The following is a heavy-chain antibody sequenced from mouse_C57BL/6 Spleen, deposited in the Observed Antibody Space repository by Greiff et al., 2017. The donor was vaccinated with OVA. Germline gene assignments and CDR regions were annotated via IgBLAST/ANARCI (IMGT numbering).Heavy chain of an antibody. Sequence: QVQLQQPGAELVMPGASVKLSCKASGYTFTSYWMHWVKQRPGQGLEWIGEIDPSDSYTNYNQKFKGKSTLTVDKSSSPAYMQLSSLTSEDSAVYYCARGGNYEGFDYWGQGTTLTVSS. CDR3: ARGGNYEGFDY. D-gene: IGHD2-1*01. CDR1: GYTFTSYW. J-gene: IGHJ2*01. CDR2: IDPSDSYT. V-gene: IGHV1-69*01.